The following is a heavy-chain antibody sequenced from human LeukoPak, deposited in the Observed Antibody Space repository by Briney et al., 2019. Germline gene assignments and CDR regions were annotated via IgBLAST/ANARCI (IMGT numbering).Heavy chain of an antibody. Sequence: PGGSLRLSCAASGFTFSSYSMNWVRQAPGKGLEWVSSISSSSSYIYYADSVKGRFTISRDNAKNSLYLQMNSLRAEDTAVYYCARDRNTRITIFGVVLDAFDIWGQGTMVTVSS. CDR3: ARDRNTRITIFGVVLDAFDI. CDR2: ISSSSSYI. J-gene: IGHJ3*02. D-gene: IGHD3-3*01. V-gene: IGHV3-21*01. CDR1: GFTFSSYS.